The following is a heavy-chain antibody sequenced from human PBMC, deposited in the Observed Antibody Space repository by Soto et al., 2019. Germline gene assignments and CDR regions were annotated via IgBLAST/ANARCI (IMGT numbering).Heavy chain of an antibody. CDR1: GSISGYY. CDR2: IYYSGST. D-gene: IGHD6-19*01. Sequence: PSETLSLTCTVSGSISGYYWSWIRQPPGKGLEWIGYIYYSGSTNYNPSLKSRVTTSVDTSKNQLSLKVNSVTAADTAVYYCARHVNIAVAGTGFDYWGQGTPVTVSS. V-gene: IGHV4-59*08. CDR3: ARHVNIAVAGTGFDY. J-gene: IGHJ4*02.